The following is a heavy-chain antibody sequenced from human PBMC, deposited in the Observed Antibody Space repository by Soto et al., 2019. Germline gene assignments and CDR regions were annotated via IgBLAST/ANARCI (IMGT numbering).Heavy chain of an antibody. D-gene: IGHD2-21*02. CDR1: GYTFTSYD. J-gene: IGHJ3*02. V-gene: IGHV1-8*01. CDR2: MNPNSGNT. CDR3: ASRYGGNSGHDAFDI. Sequence: ASVKVSCKASGYTFTSYDINWVRQATGQGLEWMGWMNPNSGNTGYAQKFQGRVTMTRNTSISTAYMELSSLRSEDTAVYYCASRYGGNSGHDAFDIWGQGTMVTVSS.